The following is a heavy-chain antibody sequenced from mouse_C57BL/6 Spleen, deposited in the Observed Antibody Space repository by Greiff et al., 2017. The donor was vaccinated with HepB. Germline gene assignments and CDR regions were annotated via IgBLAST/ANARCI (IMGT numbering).Heavy chain of an antibody. CDR1: GFSLTSYG. CDR3: AKNDGSSYGYAMDY. J-gene: IGHJ4*01. V-gene: IGHV2-5*01. D-gene: IGHD1-1*01. CDR2: IWRGGST. Sequence: VQLQQSGPGLVQPSQSLSITCTVSGFSLTSYGVHWVRQSPGKGLEWLGVIWRGGSTDYNAAFMSRLSITKDNSKSQVFFKMNSLQADDTAIYYCAKNDGSSYGYAMDYWGQGTSVTVSS.